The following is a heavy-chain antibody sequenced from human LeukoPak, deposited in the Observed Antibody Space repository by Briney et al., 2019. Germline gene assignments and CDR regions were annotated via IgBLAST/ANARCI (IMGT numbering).Heavy chain of an antibody. CDR2: ISSSSNYI. Sequence: GGSLRLSCAAAGFTFSSYDMNWVRQAPGKGLEWVSSISSSSNYIHYADSVRGRFTISRDNAKSTLYLQMNSLRAEDTAVYYCASSTQISKYADYWGQGALVTVSS. CDR1: GFTFSSYD. V-gene: IGHV3-21*01. CDR3: ASSTQISKYADY. D-gene: IGHD2-2*01. J-gene: IGHJ4*02.